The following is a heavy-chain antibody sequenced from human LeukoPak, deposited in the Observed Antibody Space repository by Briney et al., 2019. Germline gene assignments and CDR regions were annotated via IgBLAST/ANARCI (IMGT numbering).Heavy chain of an antibody. CDR2: ISSSSSYI. CDR1: GFTFSSYS. D-gene: IGHD2-15*01. CDR3: AREDRSGGSCYSGSFDY. Sequence: GGSLRLSCAASGFTFSSYSMNWVRQAPGKGLEWVSSISSSSSYIYYADSVKGQFTISRDNAKNSLYLQVNSLRAEDTAVYYCAREDRSGGSCYSGSFDYWGQGTLVTVSS. V-gene: IGHV3-21*01. J-gene: IGHJ4*02.